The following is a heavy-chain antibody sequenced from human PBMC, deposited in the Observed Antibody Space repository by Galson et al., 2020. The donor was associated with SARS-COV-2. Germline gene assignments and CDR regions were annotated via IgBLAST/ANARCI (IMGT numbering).Heavy chain of an antibody. CDR1: GGSFSGYY. V-gene: IGHV4-34*01. D-gene: IGHD4-17*01. CDR2: INHSGSY. J-gene: IGHJ4*02. Sequence: SETLSLTCAVYGGSFSGYYWTWIRQPPGKGLEWIGEINHSGSYNYNPSLKSRVTMSVDTSKNQFSLKLSSVAAADTAVYYCARLMGRDDYAFNYWGQGTLVTVSS. CDR3: ARLMGRDDYAFNY.